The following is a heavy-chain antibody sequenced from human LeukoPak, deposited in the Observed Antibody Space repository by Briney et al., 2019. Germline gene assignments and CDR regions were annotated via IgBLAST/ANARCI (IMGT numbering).Heavy chain of an antibody. V-gene: IGHV4-34*01. D-gene: IGHD3-10*01. Sequence: SETLSLTCAVYGGSFSGYYWSWIRQPPGKGLEWIGEINHSGSTNYNPSPKSRVTISVDTSKNQFSLKLSSVTAADTAVYYCARGYYGSGRKDWFDPWGQGTLVTVSS. CDR1: GGSFSGYY. CDR3: ARGYYGSGRKDWFDP. CDR2: INHSGST. J-gene: IGHJ5*02.